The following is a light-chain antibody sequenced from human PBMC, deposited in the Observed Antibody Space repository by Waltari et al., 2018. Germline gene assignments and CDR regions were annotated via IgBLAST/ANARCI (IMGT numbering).Light chain of an antibody. CDR2: LNS. J-gene: IGKJ4*01. Sequence: EIVMTQSPLSLPVTPGEPASLSCRSSQSLLHSNGYNYLDWYLQKPGQSPQLLIYLNSKRAFGVPDRISGSGSGTDFTLYISRVEAEDVGVYYCMQTLQAPFTFGGGTKVEIK. CDR3: MQTLQAPFT. V-gene: IGKV2-28*01. CDR1: QSLLHSNGYNY.